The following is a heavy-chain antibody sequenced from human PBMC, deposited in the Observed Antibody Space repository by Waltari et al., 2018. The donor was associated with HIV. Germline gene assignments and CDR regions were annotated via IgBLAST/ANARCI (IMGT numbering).Heavy chain of an antibody. CDR3: ARERTRRITNAFDI. J-gene: IGHJ3*02. D-gene: IGHD3-10*01. V-gene: IGHV4-34*01. CDR2: IKQSRST. CDR1: GGSFSGYY. Sequence: QVQLQQWGAGLLKPSETLSLTCAVYGGSFSGYYWSWIRQPPGKGLGWIGEIKQSRSTHSNPHLKSRVTISVDTSKNQFSPKLSSVTAADTAVYYCARERTRRITNAFDIWGQGTMVTVSS.